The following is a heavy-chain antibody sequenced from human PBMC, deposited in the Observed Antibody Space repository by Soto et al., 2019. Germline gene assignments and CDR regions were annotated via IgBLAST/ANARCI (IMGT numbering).Heavy chain of an antibody. CDR3: AKAPYSYSSGWYYFDY. V-gene: IGHV3-23*01. D-gene: IGHD6-19*01. J-gene: IGHJ4*02. CDR2: ISGSGGST. CDR1: GFTFSSYA. Sequence: EVQLLETGGGLVQPGGYLILSCAASGFTFSSYAMSWVRQAPGKGLEWGSAISGSGGSTYYADSVKGRFTISRDNSKNTLYLQMNSLRAEDTAVYYCAKAPYSYSSGWYYFDYWCQGTLVTVSS.